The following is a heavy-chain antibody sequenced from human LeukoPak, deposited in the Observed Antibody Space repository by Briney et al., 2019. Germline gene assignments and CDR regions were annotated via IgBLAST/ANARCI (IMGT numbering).Heavy chain of an antibody. V-gene: IGHV4-39*01. J-gene: IGHJ4*02. D-gene: IGHD4-11*01. CDR1: GGSITSSTYY. CDR3: ASYDYTNYCYYFDY. CDR2: IYYSGSA. Sequence: PSETLSLTCTVSGGSITSSTYYWGWIRQPPGKGLEWIGSIYYSGSAYYNPSLKSRVTISVDTSKNQFSLKLGSVTAADTAVYYCASYDYTNYCYYFDYWGQGTLVTVSS.